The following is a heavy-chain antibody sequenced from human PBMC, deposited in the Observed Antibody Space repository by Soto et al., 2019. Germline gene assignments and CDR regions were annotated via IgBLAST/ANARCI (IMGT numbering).Heavy chain of an antibody. D-gene: IGHD3-22*01. CDR1: GYTFTSYY. CDR2: INPSGGYT. J-gene: IGHJ5*01. Sequence: ASVKLSCKESGYTFTSYYMHWVRQAPGQGLEWMGIINPSGGYTSNAQKFQGRVTMTRDTSTSTVYMELSSLRSEDTAVYYCARGDSSGYKWWFDPWGQGTLVTVSS. CDR3: ARGDSSGYKWWFDP. V-gene: IGHV1-46*01.